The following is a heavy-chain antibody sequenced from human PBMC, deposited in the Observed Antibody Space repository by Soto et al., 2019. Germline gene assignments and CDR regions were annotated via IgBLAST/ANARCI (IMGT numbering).Heavy chain of an antibody. Sequence: SVKVSCKASGGTFSSYTISWVRQAPGQGLEWMGRIIPILGIANYAQKFQGRVTITADKSTSTAYMELSSLRSEDTAVYYCARMGGYEGSDYWGQGTLVTVSS. V-gene: IGHV1-69*02. CDR3: ARMGGYEGSDY. CDR1: GGTFSSYT. J-gene: IGHJ4*02. D-gene: IGHD5-12*01. CDR2: IIPILGIA.